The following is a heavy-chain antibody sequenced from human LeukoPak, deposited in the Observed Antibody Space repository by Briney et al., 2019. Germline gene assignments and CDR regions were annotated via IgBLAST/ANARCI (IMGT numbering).Heavy chain of an antibody. CDR2: IRSKTDGGTA. Sequence: WGSLRLSCAVSGLTFKNAWMSWVRQAPGKGLEWVGRIRSKTDGGTADYAAPVKGRFTISKDDSQNTLYLQMNSLNTEDTAVYYCTTYDRGEARTFDYWGQGTLVTVSS. D-gene: IGHD3-10*01. CDR3: TTYDRGEARTFDY. V-gene: IGHV3-15*01. CDR1: GLTFKNAW. J-gene: IGHJ4*02.